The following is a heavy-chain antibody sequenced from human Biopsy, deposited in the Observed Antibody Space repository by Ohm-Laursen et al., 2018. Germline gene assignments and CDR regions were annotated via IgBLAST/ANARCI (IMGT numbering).Heavy chain of an antibody. D-gene: IGHD5-24*01. J-gene: IGHJ2*01. CDR1: GDSVTKYY. CDR3: ASAGYNPDWNFDL. Sequence: ETLSLTCTVSGDSVTKYYWSWIRQPPGKGLEWIGHIYYSVMTNYNPSLQSRVSISVDTSRNQVSLTLSSVTAADTAVYYCASAGYNPDWNFDLWGRGTRVTVSS. V-gene: IGHV4-59*02. CDR2: IYYSVMT.